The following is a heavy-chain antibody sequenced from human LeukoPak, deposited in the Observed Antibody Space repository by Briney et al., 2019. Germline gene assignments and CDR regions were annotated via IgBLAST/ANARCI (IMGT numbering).Heavy chain of an antibody. CDR3: AAADYYDSSAYYPYAFHI. Sequence: GTSVKVTCKASGFTFTRSAMQWVRQTRGQRLEWIGWIVVGSGNTNYAQKFQERVTITRDMSTSTAYMELSSLRSEDTAVYFCAAADYYDSSAYYPYAFHIWGQGTMVTVSS. J-gene: IGHJ3*02. CDR2: IVVGSGNT. D-gene: IGHD3-22*01. CDR1: GFTFTRSA. V-gene: IGHV1-58*02.